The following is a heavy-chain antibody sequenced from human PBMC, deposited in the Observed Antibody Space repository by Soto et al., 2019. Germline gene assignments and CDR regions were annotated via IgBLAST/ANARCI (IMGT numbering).Heavy chain of an antibody. Sequence: PGESLKISCKGSGYSFTSYWIGWVRQMPGKGLEWMGIIYPGDSDTRYSPSFQGQVTISADKSISTAYLQWSSLKASDTAMYYCARSRRGAYSSGWYSPSGYYNYGIDVSGQGTKVTVSS. V-gene: IGHV5-51*01. D-gene: IGHD6-19*01. J-gene: IGHJ6*02. CDR1: GYSFTSYW. CDR3: ARSRRGAYSSGWYSPSGYYNYGIDV. CDR2: IYPGDSDT.